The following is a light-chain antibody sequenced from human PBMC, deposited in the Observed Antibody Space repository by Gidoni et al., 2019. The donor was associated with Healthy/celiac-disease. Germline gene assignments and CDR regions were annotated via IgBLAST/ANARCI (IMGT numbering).Light chain of an antibody. CDR2: EAS. V-gene: IGKV1-16*02. J-gene: IGKJ4*01. Sequence: DSQMTQSPSSLSASVGDRVPITYRASQGIRHYLAWFQQKPGTAPKSLIYEASSLQSGVPSQFSGSGSVTEVTLTISSLQPEDFATYYCQQYNSYPRLTFGGGTKVEIK. CDR3: QQYNSYPRLT. CDR1: QGIRHY.